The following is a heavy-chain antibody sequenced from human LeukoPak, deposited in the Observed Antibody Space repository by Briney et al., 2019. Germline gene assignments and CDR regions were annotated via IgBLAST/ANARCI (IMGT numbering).Heavy chain of an antibody. CDR3: ARDLGTHGGYVDP. J-gene: IGHJ5*02. D-gene: IGHD6-19*01. Sequence: GGSLRLSCAASGFTFSSYEMNWGRQAPGKGLEWVSYISTSDSTTYYADSVKGRFTISGDNAKNSLYLQMDSLRVEDTGIYYCARDLGTHGGYVDPWGQGTLVTVSS. V-gene: IGHV3-48*03. CDR1: GFTFSSYE. CDR2: ISTSDSTT.